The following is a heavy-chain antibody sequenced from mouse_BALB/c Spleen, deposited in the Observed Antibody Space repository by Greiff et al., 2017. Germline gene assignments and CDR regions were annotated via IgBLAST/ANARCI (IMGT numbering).Heavy chain of an antibody. CDR1: GDSITSGY. V-gene: IGHV3-8*02. Sequence: EVKLMESGPSLVKPSQTLSLTCSVTGDSITSGYWNWIRKFPGNKLEYMGYISYSGSTYYNPSLKRRISITRDTSKNQCYLQLNSVTTEDTATYYCARYTARATYCYAVGYWGQGTSVTVSS. CDR3: ARYTARATYCYAVGY. J-gene: IGHJ4*01. D-gene: IGHD3-1*01. CDR2: ISYSGST.